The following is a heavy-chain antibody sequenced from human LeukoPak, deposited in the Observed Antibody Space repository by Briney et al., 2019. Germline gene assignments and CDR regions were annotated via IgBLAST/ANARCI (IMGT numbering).Heavy chain of an antibody. D-gene: IGHD6-19*01. CDR1: GYTFTSYG. CDR2: ISAYNGNT. CDR3: ARIMSIPVAGHRPLFDY. J-gene: IGHJ4*02. V-gene: IGHV1-18*01. Sequence: GASVKVSCKASGYTFTSYGINWVRQAPGQGLEWMGWISAYNGNTNYAQKLQDRVTMTTDTSTSTAYMELRSLRSDDTAIYYCARIMSIPVAGHRPLFDYWGQGTLVTVSS.